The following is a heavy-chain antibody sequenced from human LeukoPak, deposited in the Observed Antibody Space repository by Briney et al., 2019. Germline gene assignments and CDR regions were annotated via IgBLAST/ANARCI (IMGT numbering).Heavy chain of an antibody. J-gene: IGHJ3*02. Sequence: GGSLRLSCAASGFTFRNFAMAWVRQAPGKGLEWVSAMSGGGDIIKSASSVKGRFTIPRDNSNHTLYLQMNSLRDEDTVVYYCAKDSRAYCGGDCSRGDAFDIWGQGTMVTVSS. CDR1: GFTFRNFA. D-gene: IGHD2-21*02. V-gene: IGHV3-23*01. CDR2: MSGGGDII. CDR3: AKDSRAYCGGDCSRGDAFDI.